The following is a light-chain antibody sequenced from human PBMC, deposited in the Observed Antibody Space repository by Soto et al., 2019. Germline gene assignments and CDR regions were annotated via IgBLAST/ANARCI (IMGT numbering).Light chain of an antibody. CDR3: QQAYNTPFT. V-gene: IGKV1-39*01. J-gene: IGKJ3*01. CDR1: QSISNY. Sequence: DIQMTQSPSSLSASIGDRVTITCRASQSISNYLHWYQQIPGEAPRLLIYGASKSQSGVTSRFSGSGSGTDFSLTIKSLQPEDFGTYYCQQAYNTPFTFGPGTKVDIK. CDR2: GAS.